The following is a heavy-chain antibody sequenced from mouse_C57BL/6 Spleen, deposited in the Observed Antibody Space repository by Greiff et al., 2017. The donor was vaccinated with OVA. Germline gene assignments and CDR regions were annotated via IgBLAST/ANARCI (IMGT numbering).Heavy chain of an antibody. CDR1: GYTFTDYE. CDR3: TIYYYGSSYGFDY. Sequence: VQLQQSGAELVRPGASVTLSCKASGYTFTDYEMHWVKQTPVHGLEWIGAIDPETGCTAYNQKFKGKAILTADKSSSTAYMELRSLTSEDSAVYYCTIYYYGSSYGFDYWGQGTTLTVSS. CDR2: IDPETGCT. D-gene: IGHD1-1*01. V-gene: IGHV1-15*01. J-gene: IGHJ2*01.